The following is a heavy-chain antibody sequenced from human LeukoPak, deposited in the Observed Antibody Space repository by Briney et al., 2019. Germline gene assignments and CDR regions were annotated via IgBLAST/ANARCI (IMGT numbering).Heavy chain of an antibody. J-gene: IGHJ4*02. V-gene: IGHV4-59*01. CDR1: GGSISSYY. Sequence: SETLSLTCTASGGSISSYYWSWIRQPPGKGLEWIGYIYYSGSTNYNPSLKSRVTISVDTSKNQFSLKLSSVTAADTAVYYCARSQSATIAPFDYWGQGTLVTVSS. CDR2: IYYSGST. CDR3: ARSQSATIAPFDY. D-gene: IGHD5-24*01.